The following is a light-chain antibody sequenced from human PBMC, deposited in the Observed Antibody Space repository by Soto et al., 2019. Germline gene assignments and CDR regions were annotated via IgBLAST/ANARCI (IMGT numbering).Light chain of an antibody. CDR3: GSDAWT. CDR1: QSIRSPF. CDR2: GAS. Sequence: EIVLTQSPATLSLSPGERATLSCRASQSIRSPFLAWYQQKPGQAPRLFIHGASSRATGIPDRFSGSGSGTDFTLTISTLEPEDFAVYYCGSDAWTFGRGTKVE. V-gene: IGKV3-20*01. J-gene: IGKJ1*01.